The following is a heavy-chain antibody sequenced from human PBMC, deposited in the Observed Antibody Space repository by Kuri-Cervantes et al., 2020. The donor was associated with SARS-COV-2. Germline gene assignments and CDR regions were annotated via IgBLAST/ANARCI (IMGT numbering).Heavy chain of an antibody. Sequence: GESLKISCAASGFTFSSYWMNRVRQAPGKGLEWVANIKQDGSEKYYVDSVKGRFTISRDNAKNSLYLQMNSLRAEDTAVYYCARGSTYYDFWSGYYTGEYFQHWGQGTLVTVSS. CDR1: GFTFSSYW. CDR3: ARGSTYYDFWSGYYTGEYFQH. D-gene: IGHD3-3*01. CDR2: IKQDGSEK. V-gene: IGHV3-7*01. J-gene: IGHJ1*01.